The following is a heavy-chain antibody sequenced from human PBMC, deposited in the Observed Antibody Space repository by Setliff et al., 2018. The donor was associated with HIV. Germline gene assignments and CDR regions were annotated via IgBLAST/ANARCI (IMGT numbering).Heavy chain of an antibody. CDR1: GYTLTELS. Sequence: VKVSCKVSGYTLTELSIHWVRQAFGKGLEWMGGFDPEDGETMYAQKFQGRVTMTTDTSTNTAYMDLTSLKSDDTAVYYCARDPTAPSITIFGVVGATYWFDPWGPGTLVTVSS. CDR2: FDPEDGET. V-gene: IGHV1-24*01. J-gene: IGHJ5*02. CDR3: ARDPTAPSITIFGVVGATYWFDP. D-gene: IGHD3-3*01.